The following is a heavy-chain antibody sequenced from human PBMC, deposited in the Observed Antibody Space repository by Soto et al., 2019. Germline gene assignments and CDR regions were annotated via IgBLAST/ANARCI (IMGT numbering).Heavy chain of an antibody. Sequence: EVQLVESGGGLVKPGGSLRLSCAASGFTFSNAWMNWVRQSPGKGLEWVGGIKSNTDGGTTDYAAPVKDRFTISRDDSKTTLYLQMSSLKTEDTAVYYCTFGIVGATTNYWGQGTLVTVSS. J-gene: IGHJ4*02. D-gene: IGHD1-26*01. V-gene: IGHV3-15*07. CDR2: IKSNTDGGTT. CDR1: GFTFSNAW. CDR3: TFGIVGATTNY.